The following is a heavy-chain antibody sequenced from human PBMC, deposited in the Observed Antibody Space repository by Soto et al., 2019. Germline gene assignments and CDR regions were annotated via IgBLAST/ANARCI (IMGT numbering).Heavy chain of an antibody. J-gene: IGHJ3*02. Sequence: QVQLVQSGAEVKKPGSSVKVSCKASGGTFSSYAISWVRQAPGQGLEWMGGIIPIFGTANYAQKFQGRVTITADESTSTAYMELSSLRSEDTAVYYCARKDVAAESRNDAFAIWGQGTMVTVSS. CDR2: IIPIFGTA. V-gene: IGHV1-69*12. CDR3: ARKDVAAESRNDAFAI. CDR1: GGTFSSYA. D-gene: IGHD6-13*01.